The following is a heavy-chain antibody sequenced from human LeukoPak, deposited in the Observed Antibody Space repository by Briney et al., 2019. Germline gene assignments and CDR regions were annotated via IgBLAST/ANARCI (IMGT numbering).Heavy chain of an antibody. CDR1: GGSLSSGSYY. D-gene: IGHD5-18*01. V-gene: IGHV4-61*02. Sequence: SETLSLTCTVSGGSLSSGSYYWSWIRQPAGKGLEWIGRIYTSGSTNYNPSLKSRVTISVDTSKNQFSLKLSSVTAADTAVYYCARDFGGYSYGSASLWFDPWGQGTLVTVSS. J-gene: IGHJ5*02. CDR2: IYTSGST. CDR3: ARDFGGYSYGSASLWFDP.